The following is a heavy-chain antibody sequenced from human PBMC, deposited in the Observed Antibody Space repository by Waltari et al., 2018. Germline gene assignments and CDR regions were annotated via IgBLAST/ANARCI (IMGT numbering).Heavy chain of an antibody. CDR1: GYTFTSYA. CDR3: ARDLNANWYFDL. Sequence: QVQLVQSGAEVKKPGASVTVSCKASGYTFTSYAMPWVRQAPGQRLEWMGWINAGNGNTKYSQKFQGRVTITRDTSASTAYMELSSLRSEDTAVYYCARDLNANWYFDLWGRGTLVTVSS. J-gene: IGHJ2*01. V-gene: IGHV1-3*01. D-gene: IGHD2-8*01. CDR2: INAGNGNT.